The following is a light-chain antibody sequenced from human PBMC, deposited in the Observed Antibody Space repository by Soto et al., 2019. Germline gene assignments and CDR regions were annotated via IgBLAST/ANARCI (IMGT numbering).Light chain of an antibody. CDR1: QNVRSSS. J-gene: IGKJ4*01. CDR2: AAS. V-gene: IGKV3-20*01. Sequence: ETVLTQSPSILSLSPGERDTLSCRASQNVRSSSLAWYQQKPGQAPRLLIYAASTRVTGVADRFSGSGSGTDFTLTISRLEAEDFAVYHCQQYGDSITFGGGTKVDIK. CDR3: QQYGDSIT.